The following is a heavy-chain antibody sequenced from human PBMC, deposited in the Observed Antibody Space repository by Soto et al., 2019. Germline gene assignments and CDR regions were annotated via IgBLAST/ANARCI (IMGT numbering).Heavy chain of an antibody. CDR1: GGSFSGYY. V-gene: IGHV4-34*01. Sequence: SETLSLTCAVYGGSFSGYYWSWIRQPPGKGLEWIGYIYHSGSTYYNPSLKSRVTISVDRSKNQFSLKLSSVTAADTAVYYCARVPTPWGQGTLVTVSS. J-gene: IGHJ5*02. CDR2: IYHSGST. CDR3: ARVPTP.